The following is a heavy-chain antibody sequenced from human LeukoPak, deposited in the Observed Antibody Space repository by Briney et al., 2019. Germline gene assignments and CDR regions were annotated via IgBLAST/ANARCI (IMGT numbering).Heavy chain of an antibody. CDR2: MNPNSGNT. CDR1: GYTFTSYD. Sequence: GASVKVSCKASGYTFTSYDINWVRQATGQGLEWMGWMNPNSGNTGYAQKFQGRVTITRNTSISTAYMELSSLRSEDTAIYYCARVGCSGGSCYESRGAFDIWGQGTMVTVSS. V-gene: IGHV1-8*03. J-gene: IGHJ3*02. CDR3: ARVGCSGGSCYESRGAFDI. D-gene: IGHD2-15*01.